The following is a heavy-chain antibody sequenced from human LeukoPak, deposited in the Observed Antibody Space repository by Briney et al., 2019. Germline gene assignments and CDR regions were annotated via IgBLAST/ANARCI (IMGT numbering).Heavy chain of an antibody. CDR1: GFTFSSYG. D-gene: IGHD3-10*01. V-gene: IGHV3-30*03. J-gene: IGHJ4*02. Sequence: PGGSLRLSCAASGFTFSSYGMHWVRQAPGKGLEWVAVISYDGSNKYYADSVEGRFTISRDNSKNTLYLQMNSLRAEDTAVYYCARDRDYYGSGSYSDYWGQGTLVTVSS. CDR2: ISYDGSNK. CDR3: ARDRDYYGSGSYSDY.